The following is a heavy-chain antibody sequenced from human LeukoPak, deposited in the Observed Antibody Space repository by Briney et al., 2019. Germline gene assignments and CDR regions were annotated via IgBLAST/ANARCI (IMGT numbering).Heavy chain of an antibody. CDR1: GGSFSGYY. CDR3: ARGGPIWFGELLYYFDY. Sequence: PSETLSLTCAVYGGSFSGYYWSWIRQPPGKGLEWIGEINHSGSTNYNPSLKSRVTISVDTSKNQFSLKLSSLTAADTAVYYCARGGPIWFGELLYYFDYWGQGTLVTVSS. D-gene: IGHD3-10*01. CDR2: INHSGST. V-gene: IGHV4-34*01. J-gene: IGHJ4*02.